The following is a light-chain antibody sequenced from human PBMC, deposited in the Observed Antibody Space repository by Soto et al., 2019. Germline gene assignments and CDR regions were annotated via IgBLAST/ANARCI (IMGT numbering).Light chain of an antibody. J-gene: IGKJ2*01. Sequence: EIVLTQSPGTLSSSPGETATLSCRATQSVADNYLAWYQQRPVQAPRLLISDTSRRATGIPDRFSGGGSGTDFTLTIARLEPEDFAVYFCQQYGSSPGSFGQGTRLDIE. CDR1: QSVADNY. V-gene: IGKV3-20*01. CDR3: QQYGSSPGS. CDR2: DTS.